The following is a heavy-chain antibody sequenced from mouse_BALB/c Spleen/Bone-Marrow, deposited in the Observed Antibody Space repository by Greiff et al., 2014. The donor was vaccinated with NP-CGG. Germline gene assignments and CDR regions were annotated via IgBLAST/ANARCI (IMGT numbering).Heavy chain of an antibody. J-gene: IGHJ2*01. V-gene: IGHV4-1*02. D-gene: IGHD1-2*01. CDR2: INPDSSTI. CDR1: GFDFSRYW. Sequence: DVQLVESGGGLVQPGGSLKLSCVASGFDFSRYWMSWVRQAPGKGLEWIGEINPDSSTINYTPSLKDKFIISRDNAKNTLYLQMRKVRSEDTALYYCARQGYYGYSDYWGQGTTLTVSS. CDR3: ARQGYYGYSDY.